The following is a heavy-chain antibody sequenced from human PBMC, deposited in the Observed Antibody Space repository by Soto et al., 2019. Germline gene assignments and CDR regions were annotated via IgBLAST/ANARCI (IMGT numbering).Heavy chain of an antibody. Sequence: GGSLRLSCKTSGFTFSSDGLHWLRQAPGKGLEWVTFISYNGNKINYADSVKGRFTVSRDNSKNTLYLQMNSLRAEDTAVYYCARDNWNYKGYYYYYGMDVWGQGTTVTVSS. V-gene: IGHV3-33*05. CDR1: GFTFSSDG. CDR3: ARDNWNYKGYYYYYGMDV. CDR2: ISYNGNKI. D-gene: IGHD1-7*01. J-gene: IGHJ6*02.